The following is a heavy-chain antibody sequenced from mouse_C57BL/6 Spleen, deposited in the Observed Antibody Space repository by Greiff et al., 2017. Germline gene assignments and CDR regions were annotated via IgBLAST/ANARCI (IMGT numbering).Heavy chain of an antibody. J-gene: IGHJ4*01. CDR3: TRDLETGAYYAMDY. V-gene: IGHV5-9-1*02. CDR2: ISSGGDYI. Sequence: EVQGVESGEGLVKPGGSLKLSCAASGFTFSSYAMSWVRQTPEKRLEWVAYISSGGDYIYYADTVKGRFTISRDNARNTLYLQMSSLKSEDTAMYYCTRDLETGAYYAMDYWGQGTSVTVSS. D-gene: IGHD4-1*01. CDR1: GFTFSSYA.